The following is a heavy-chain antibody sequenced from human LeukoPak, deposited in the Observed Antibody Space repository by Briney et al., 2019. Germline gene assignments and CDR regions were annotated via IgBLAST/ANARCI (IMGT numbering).Heavy chain of an antibody. D-gene: IGHD3-10*01. CDR1: GFTFSDHY. CDR2: ISGSGGST. V-gene: IGHV3-23*01. J-gene: IGHJ4*02. Sequence: SGGSLRLSCAASGFTFSDHYMDWVRQAPGKGLEWVSAISGSGGSTYYADSVKGRFTISRDNSKNTLYLQMNSLRAEDTAVYYCAKSLWVRGVFFDYWGQGTLVTVSS. CDR3: AKSLWVRGVFFDY.